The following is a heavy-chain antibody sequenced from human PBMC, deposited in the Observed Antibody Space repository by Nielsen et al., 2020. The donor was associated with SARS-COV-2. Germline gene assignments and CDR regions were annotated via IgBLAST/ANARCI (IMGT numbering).Heavy chain of an antibody. V-gene: IGHV1-24*01. CDR2: FDPEDGET. J-gene: IGHJ4*02. CDR3: AKDIWDGYSGYDGFDY. CDR1: GYTLTELS. D-gene: IGHD5-12*01. Sequence: ASVKVSCKVSGYTLTELSMHWVRQAPGKGLEWMGGFDPEDGETIYAQKFQGRVTMTEDTSTDTAYMELSSLRSEDTALYYCAKDIWDGYSGYDGFDYWGQGTLVTVSS.